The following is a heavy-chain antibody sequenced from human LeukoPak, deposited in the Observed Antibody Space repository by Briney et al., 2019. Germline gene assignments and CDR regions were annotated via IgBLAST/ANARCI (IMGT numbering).Heavy chain of an antibody. J-gene: IGHJ4*02. D-gene: IGHD3-16*01. CDR1: DDSISDYY. CDR2: FYNSGRS. V-gene: IGHV4-59*01. Sequence: KASETLSLTCTVSDDSISDYYRGWIRQPPGKGLEWIGYFYNSGRSTYNPSLKSRVTISADTSKNHFSLKLNSVTTADTAVYYCTRGAGWLIDYWGQEILVTVSS. CDR3: TRGAGWLIDY.